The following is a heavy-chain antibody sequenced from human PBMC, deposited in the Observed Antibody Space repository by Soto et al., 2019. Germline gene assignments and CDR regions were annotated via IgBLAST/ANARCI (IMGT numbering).Heavy chain of an antibody. Sequence: GSLRLSCAASGFTFSSYSMNWVRQAPGKGLEWVSSISSSSSYIYYADSVKGRFTISRDNAKNSLYLQMNSLRAEDTAVYYCARPVSDDFWSGYYVGYYFDYWGQGTLVTVSS. CDR1: GFTFSSYS. D-gene: IGHD3-3*01. CDR2: ISSSSSYI. CDR3: ARPVSDDFWSGYYVGYYFDY. J-gene: IGHJ4*02. V-gene: IGHV3-21*01.